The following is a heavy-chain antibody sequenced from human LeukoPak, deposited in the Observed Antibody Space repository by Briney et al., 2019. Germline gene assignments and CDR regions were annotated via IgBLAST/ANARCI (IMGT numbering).Heavy chain of an antibody. D-gene: IGHD4-17*01. V-gene: IGHV3-21*01. Sequence: SGGSLRLSCAASGFTFSSNSMNWVRQAPGKGLEWVSSISSSSSYIYYADSVKGRFTISRDNAKNSLYLQMNSLRAEDTAVYYCARVEHGDYDYWGQGTLVTVSS. CDR2: ISSSSSYI. J-gene: IGHJ4*02. CDR3: ARVEHGDYDY. CDR1: GFTFSSNS.